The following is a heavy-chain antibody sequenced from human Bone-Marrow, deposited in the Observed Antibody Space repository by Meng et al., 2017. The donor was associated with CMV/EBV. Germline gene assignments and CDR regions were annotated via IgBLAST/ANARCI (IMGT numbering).Heavy chain of an antibody. CDR3: ARVYCSSTSCHRYYGMDV. J-gene: IGHJ6*02. D-gene: IGHD2-2*01. CDR1: LYTFIDHH. Sequence: ASVKVSCKASLYTFIDHHMHWVREAPGQGLEWMGIINPSGGSTSYAQKFQGRVTMTRDTSTSTVYMELSSLRSEDTAVYYCARVYCSSTSCHRYYGMDVWGQGNTVTVAS. V-gene: IGHV1-46*01. CDR2: INPSGGST.